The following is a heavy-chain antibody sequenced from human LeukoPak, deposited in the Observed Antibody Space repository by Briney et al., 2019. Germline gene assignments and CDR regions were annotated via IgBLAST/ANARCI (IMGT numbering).Heavy chain of an antibody. V-gene: IGHV4-61*02. J-gene: IGHJ4*02. CDR3: ARAGANDSSGYLD. CDR2: IYTSGST. Sequence: PSETLSLTCTVSGGSISSGSYYWSWIRQPAGKGLEWIGRIYTSGSTYYNPSLKSRVTISVDTSKNQFSLKLSSVTAADTAVYYCARAGANDSSGYLDWGQGTLVTVSS. CDR1: GGSISSGSYY. D-gene: IGHD3-22*01.